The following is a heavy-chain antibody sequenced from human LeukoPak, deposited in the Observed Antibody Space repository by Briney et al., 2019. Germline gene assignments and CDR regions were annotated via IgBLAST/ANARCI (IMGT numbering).Heavy chain of an antibody. CDR1: GGSFSGYY. J-gene: IGHJ6*02. V-gene: IGHV4-30-4*08. Sequence: SETLSLTCGVYGGSFSGYYWSWIRQPPGKGLEWIGYIYYSGSTYYNPSLKSRVTISVDTSKNQFSLKLSSVTAADTAVYYCARASYYYYGMDVWGQGTTVTVSS. CDR2: IYYSGST. CDR3: ARASYYYYGMDV.